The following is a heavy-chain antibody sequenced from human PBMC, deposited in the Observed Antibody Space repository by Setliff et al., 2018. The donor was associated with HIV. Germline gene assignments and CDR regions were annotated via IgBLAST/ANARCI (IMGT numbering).Heavy chain of an antibody. V-gene: IGHV3-11*04. CDR2: ISSSGSTI. D-gene: IGHD6-13*01. CDR3: TKTMYSSRWSGFDY. J-gene: IGHJ4*02. CDR1: GFTFSDYY. Sequence: GGSLRLSCAASGFTFSDYYMSWIRQAPGKGLEWVSYISSSGSTIYYADSVKGRFTISRDNSKNTLYLQMNSLRVEDTAVYYCTKTMYSSRWSGFDYWGQGTPVTVSS.